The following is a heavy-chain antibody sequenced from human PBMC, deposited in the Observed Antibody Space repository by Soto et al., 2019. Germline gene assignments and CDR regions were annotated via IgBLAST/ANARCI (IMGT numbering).Heavy chain of an antibody. CDR2: IISIFGTA. D-gene: IGHD5-18*01. Sequence: GASVKVSCKASGGTFSSYGISWVRQDPGHGSEWMGGIISIFGTANYAQKFQGRVTISSDESTSTAYMELSSLRAEDTAVYYCARVTAMVSDYSRDVWGQGTTVTVSS. CDR1: GGTFSSYG. CDR3: ARVTAMVSDYSRDV. J-gene: IGHJ6*02. V-gene: IGHV1-69*13.